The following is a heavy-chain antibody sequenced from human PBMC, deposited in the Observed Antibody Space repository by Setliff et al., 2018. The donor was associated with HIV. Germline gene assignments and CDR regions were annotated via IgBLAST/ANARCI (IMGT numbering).Heavy chain of an antibody. CDR3: ARDDRAVATIL. Sequence: ASVKVSCKVSGYTFTDYYMHWVQQAPGKGLEWMGWINPDSGGANYAQKFQGRVTMTRDTSISTAYMELSSLRSDDTAVYYCARDDRAVATILWGQGTLVTVSS. V-gene: IGHV1-2*02. J-gene: IGHJ4*02. CDR1: GYTFTDYY. CDR2: INPDSGGA. D-gene: IGHD5-12*01.